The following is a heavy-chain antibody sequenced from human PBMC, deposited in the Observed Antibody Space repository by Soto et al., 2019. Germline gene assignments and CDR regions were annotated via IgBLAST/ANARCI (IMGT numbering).Heavy chain of an antibody. V-gene: IGHV3-74*01. CDR1: GFTFSSHW. CDR3: ARESAVTGTVLDY. J-gene: IGHJ4*02. CDR2: IKTHGTTT. Sequence: EVQLVESGGGLVQPGESLRLSCAASGFTFSSHWMHWVRQAPGRGLVWVSRIKTHGTTTSCADSVKGRFTISRDNATNTLYLQMNSLRPEDTAVYYCARESAVTGTVLDYWVQGPLVTVSS. D-gene: IGHD6-19*01.